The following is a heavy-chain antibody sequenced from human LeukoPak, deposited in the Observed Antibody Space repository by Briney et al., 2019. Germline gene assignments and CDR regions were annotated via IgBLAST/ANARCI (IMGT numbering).Heavy chain of an antibody. CDR3: ARLVLLDYYYYYMDV. D-gene: IGHD2-8*01. CDR1: GYRFTNYW. CDR2: IYPGDSDT. V-gene: IGHV5-51*01. Sequence: GESLKISCKGSGYRFTNYWIGWVRQMPGKGLEWMGIIYPGDSDTRYSPSFQGQVTISADKSISTAYLQWSSLKASDTAMYYCARLVLLDYYYYYMDVWGKGTTVTVSS. J-gene: IGHJ6*03.